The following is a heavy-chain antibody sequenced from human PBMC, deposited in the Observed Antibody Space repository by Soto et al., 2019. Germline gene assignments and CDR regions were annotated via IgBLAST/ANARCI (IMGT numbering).Heavy chain of an antibody. CDR1: GGTFSSYA. CDR3: AREVSSYYYDSSGYKRYYYGRDV. V-gene: IGHV1-69*01. J-gene: IGHJ6*01. D-gene: IGHD3-22*01. Sequence: QVQLVQSGAEVKKPGSSVKVSCKASGGTFSSYAISWVRQAPGQGLEWMGGIIPIFGTANYAQKFQGRVTITADESTSTAYMELSSLRSEDTAVYYCAREVSSYYYDSSGYKRYYYGRDVWGQGTTVTVSS. CDR2: IIPIFGTA.